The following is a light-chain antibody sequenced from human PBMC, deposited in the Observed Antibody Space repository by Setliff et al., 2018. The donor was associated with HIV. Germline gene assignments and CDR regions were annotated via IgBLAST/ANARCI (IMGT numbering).Light chain of an antibody. Sequence: SVLTQPSSLSGSPGQSITISCTGTSSDVGTYNYVSWYPQHPGNAPKLMIYDVSKRPSGVSDRFSGSKSGNTASLTIPGLQAEDEADYYCTSYTSSDIYVFANGTKV. CDR1: SSDVGTYNY. V-gene: IGLV2-14*03. J-gene: IGLJ1*01. CDR3: TSYTSSDIYV. CDR2: DVS.